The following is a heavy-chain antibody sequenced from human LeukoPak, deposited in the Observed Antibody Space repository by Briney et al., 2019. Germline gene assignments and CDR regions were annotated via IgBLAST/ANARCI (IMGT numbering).Heavy chain of an antibody. Sequence: SETLSLTCTVSGGSISSSSYYWGWIRQPPGKGLELIGSIYYSGSTYYNPSLKSRVTISVDTSKNQFSLKLSSVTAADTAVYYCARHGVDIVLMVYAIRNGMDVWGQGTTVTVSS. V-gene: IGHV4-39*01. CDR3: ARHGVDIVLMVYAIRNGMDV. CDR1: GGSISSSSYY. D-gene: IGHD2-8*01. CDR2: IYYSGST. J-gene: IGHJ6*02.